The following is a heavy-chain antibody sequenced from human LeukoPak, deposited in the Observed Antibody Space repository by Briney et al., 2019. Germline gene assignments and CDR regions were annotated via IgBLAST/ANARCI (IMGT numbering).Heavy chain of an antibody. J-gene: IGHJ6*02. CDR3: ARDLGWFDRNGMDV. CDR2: IYHSGST. Sequence: SQTLSLTCTVSGGSISSGGYYWSWIRQPPGKGLEWIGYIYHSGSTYYNPSLKSRVTISVDRSKNQFSLKLSSVTAADTAVYYCARDLGWFDRNGMDVWGQGTTVTVSS. D-gene: IGHD3-10*01. CDR1: GGSISSGGYY. V-gene: IGHV4-30-2*01.